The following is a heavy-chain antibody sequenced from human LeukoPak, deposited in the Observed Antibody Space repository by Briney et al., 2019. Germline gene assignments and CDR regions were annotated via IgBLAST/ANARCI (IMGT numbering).Heavy chain of an antibody. CDR2: INHSGST. D-gene: IGHD4-23*01. J-gene: IGHJ4*02. V-gene: IGHV4-34*01. CDR1: GGSFGGYY. Sequence: SETLSLTCAVYGGSFGGYYWNWIRQPPGKGLEWIGEINHSGSTNYNPSLKSRVTISVDTSKNQFSLKLSSVTAADTAVYYCARHGARYGGIDYWGQGTLVTVSS. CDR3: ARHGARYGGIDY.